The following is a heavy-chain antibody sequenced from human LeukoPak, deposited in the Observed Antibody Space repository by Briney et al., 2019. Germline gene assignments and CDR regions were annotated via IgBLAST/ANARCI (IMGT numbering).Heavy chain of an antibody. Sequence: ASVKVSCKASGYTFTGYYMHWVRQAPGQGLEWMVWIHPNSGGTNYAQKFQGRVTMTRDTSISTAYMELSRLRFDDTAVYYCAREGYDILTGYPDYWGQGTLVTVSS. CDR2: IHPNSGGT. V-gene: IGHV1-2*02. CDR1: GYTFTGYY. D-gene: IGHD3-9*01. CDR3: AREGYDILTGYPDY. J-gene: IGHJ4*02.